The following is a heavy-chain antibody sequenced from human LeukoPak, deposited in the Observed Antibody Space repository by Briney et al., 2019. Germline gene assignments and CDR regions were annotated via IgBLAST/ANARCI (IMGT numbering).Heavy chain of an antibody. Sequence: GGSLRLSCAASGFTFSSYNLNWVRQAPGKGLEWVSSISSSSHYLYYADSVKGRFSISRDNAENSLYLQMNSLRAEDTAVYYCARDRGPGYDTSGGGDASDMWGQGTMVTVSS. CDR2: ISSSSHYL. J-gene: IGHJ3*02. CDR3: ARDRGPGYDTSGGGDASDM. CDR1: GFTFSSYN. V-gene: IGHV3-21*01. D-gene: IGHD3-22*01.